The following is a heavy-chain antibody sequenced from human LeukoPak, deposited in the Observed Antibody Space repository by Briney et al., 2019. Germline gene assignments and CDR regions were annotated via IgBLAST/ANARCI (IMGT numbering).Heavy chain of an antibody. D-gene: IGHD2-2*01. J-gene: IGHJ6*02. CDR3: AREDYNCSSTSCSPGCCIAARPGGYYYGMDV. CDR2: IIPIFGIA. V-gene: IGHV1-69*04. CDR1: GGTFSSYA. Sequence: SVKVSYKASGGTFSSYAISWVRQAPGQGLEWMGRIIPIFGIANYAKKFQGRVTITADKSTSTAYMELSSLRSEDTAVYYCAREDYNCSSTSCSPGCCIAARPGGYYYGMDVWGQGTTVTVSS.